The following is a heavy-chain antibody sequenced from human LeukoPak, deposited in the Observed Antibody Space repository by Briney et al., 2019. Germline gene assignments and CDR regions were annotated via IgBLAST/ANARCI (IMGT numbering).Heavy chain of an antibody. CDR2: IYTTWST. CDR1: GGSISSGSYY. V-gene: IGHV4-61*02. J-gene: IGHJ4*02. D-gene: IGHD2-15*01. Sequence: SETLSLTCTVSGGSISSGSYYWSWIRQPAGKGLEWIGRIYTTWSTNYNPSLKSRVTISLDTSKNQFSLKLSSVTAADTAVYYCARRVVVAAAFDYWGQGTLVTVSS. CDR3: ARRVVVAAAFDY.